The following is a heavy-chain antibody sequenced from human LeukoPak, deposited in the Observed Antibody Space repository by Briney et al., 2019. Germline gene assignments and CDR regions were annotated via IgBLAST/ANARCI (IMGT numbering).Heavy chain of an antibody. Sequence: GGSLRLSCAASGFTFSSYSMNWVRQAPGKGLEWVSYISSSSSTIYYADSVKGRFTISRDNAKNSPYLQMNSLRAEDTAVYYCARDRRYSYGAHFDYWGQGTLVTVSS. CDR3: ARDRRYSYGAHFDY. J-gene: IGHJ4*02. CDR1: GFTFSSYS. V-gene: IGHV3-48*01. D-gene: IGHD5-18*01. CDR2: ISSSSSTI.